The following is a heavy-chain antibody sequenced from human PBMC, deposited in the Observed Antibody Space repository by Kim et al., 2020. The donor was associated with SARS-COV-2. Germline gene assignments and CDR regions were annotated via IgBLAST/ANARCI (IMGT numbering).Heavy chain of an antibody. V-gene: IGHV4-30-4*01. Sequence: SETLSLTCTVSGGSISSGDYYWSWIRQPPGKGLEWIGYIYYSGSTYYNPSLKSRVTISVDTSKNQFSLKLSSVTAADTAVYYCARGITTVTTFFWFDPWGQGTLVTVSS. CDR3: ARGITTVTTFFWFDP. CDR2: IYYSGST. D-gene: IGHD4-4*01. CDR1: GGSISSGDYY. J-gene: IGHJ5*02.